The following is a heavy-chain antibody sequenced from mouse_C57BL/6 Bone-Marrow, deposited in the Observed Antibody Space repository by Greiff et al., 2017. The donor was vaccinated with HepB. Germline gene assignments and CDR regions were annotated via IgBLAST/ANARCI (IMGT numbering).Heavy chain of an antibody. CDR1: GYSITSGYD. CDR2: ISYSGST. J-gene: IGHJ3*01. V-gene: IGHV3-1*01. CDR3: AGELAY. Sequence: VQLKESGPGMVKPSQSLSLTCTVTGYSITSGYDWHWIRHFPGNKLGWMGYISYSGSTNYNPSLKSRISITHDTSKNHFFLKLNSVTTEDTATYYCAGELAYWGQGTLVTVSA.